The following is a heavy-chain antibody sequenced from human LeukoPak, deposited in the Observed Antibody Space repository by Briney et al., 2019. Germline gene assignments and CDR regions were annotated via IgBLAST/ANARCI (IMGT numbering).Heavy chain of an antibody. CDR1: GYXFTSYW. Sequence: GESLKISRKGSGYXFTSYWISWVRQMPGKGLEWMGIIHPGDSDTRYSPSLQGQVSISADKSINTAFLHWSSLKASDTAIYYCARRYCSGGTCSRNGYDYWGQGTLVTVSS. V-gene: IGHV5-51*01. CDR3: ARRYCSGGTCSRNGYDY. CDR2: IHPGDSDT. J-gene: IGHJ4*02. D-gene: IGHD2-15*01.